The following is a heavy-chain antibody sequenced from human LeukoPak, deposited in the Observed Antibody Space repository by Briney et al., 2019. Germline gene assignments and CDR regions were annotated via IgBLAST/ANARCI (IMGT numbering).Heavy chain of an antibody. CDR1: GFTVSSNY. Sequence: GGSLRLSCAVSGFTVSSNYMSWVRQAPGKGLEWVSVIYSGGSTYYADSVKGRFTISGDNSRNTLYLQMNSLRAEDTAVYYCARGFSGYDPFDYWGQGTLVTVSS. CDR3: ARGFSGYDPFDY. J-gene: IGHJ4*02. D-gene: IGHD5-12*01. CDR2: IYSGGST. V-gene: IGHV3-66*01.